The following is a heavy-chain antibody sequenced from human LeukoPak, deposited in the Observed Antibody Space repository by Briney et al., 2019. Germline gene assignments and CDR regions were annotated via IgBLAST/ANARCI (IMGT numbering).Heavy chain of an antibody. V-gene: IGHV3-7*05. D-gene: IGHD4/OR15-4a*01. CDR3: TRGAGAFSS. CDR2: IKEDGSEK. J-gene: IGHJ4*02. CDR1: GFTFSSYW. Sequence: GGSLRLSCAASGFTFSSYWMSWVRQAPAKGLESVANIKEDGSEKYYVESVKGRFTISRDNAKNSLYLQMNSLRAEDTAVYYCTRGAGAFSSWGQGTLVTVSS.